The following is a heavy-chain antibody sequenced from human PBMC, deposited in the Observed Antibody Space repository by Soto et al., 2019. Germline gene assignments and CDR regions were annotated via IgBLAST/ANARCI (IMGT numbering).Heavy chain of an antibody. CDR3: ARDSRIVVPAAMRLGWFDP. V-gene: IGHV1-3*01. J-gene: IGHJ5*02. CDR2: INAGNGNT. D-gene: IGHD2-2*01. Sequence: ASVKVSCKASGYTFTSYAMHWVRQAPGQRLEWMGWINAGNGNTKYSQKFQGRVTITRDTSASTAYMELSSLRSEDTAVYYCARDSRIVVPAAMRLGWFDPWGQGTLVTVSS. CDR1: GYTFTSYA.